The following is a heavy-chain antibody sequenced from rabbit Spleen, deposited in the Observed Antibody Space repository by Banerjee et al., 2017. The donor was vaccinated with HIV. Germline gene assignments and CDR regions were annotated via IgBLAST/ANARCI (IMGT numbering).Heavy chain of an antibody. V-gene: IGHV1S40*01. CDR1: GFSFSSGYN. CDR2: IYAGSSGST. D-gene: IGHD1-1*01. Sequence: QALEESGGGLVKPGASLTLTCKASGFSFSSGYNMCWVRQAPGKGLEWIACIYAGSSGSTYYASWAKGRFTISKTSSTTVTLQLTSLPAADTATYSCAREVDVDYGMARWGPGTLVTVS. CDR3: AREVDVDYGMAR. J-gene: IGHJ6*01.